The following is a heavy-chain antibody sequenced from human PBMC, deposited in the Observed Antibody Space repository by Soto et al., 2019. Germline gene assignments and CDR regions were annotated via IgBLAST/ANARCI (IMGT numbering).Heavy chain of an antibody. D-gene: IGHD4-17*01. Sequence: SETLSLTCTVSGGSISSYYWSWIRQPPGKGLEWIGYIYYSGSTNYNPSLKSRVTISVDTSKNQFSLKLSSVTAADTAVYYCAMTPYGDGLEYFDYWGQRALVTVSS. J-gene: IGHJ4*02. V-gene: IGHV4-59*08. CDR1: GGSISSYY. CDR3: AMTPYGDGLEYFDY. CDR2: IYYSGST.